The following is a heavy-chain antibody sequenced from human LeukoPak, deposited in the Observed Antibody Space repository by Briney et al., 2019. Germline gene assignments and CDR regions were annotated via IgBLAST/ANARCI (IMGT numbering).Heavy chain of an antibody. CDR1: GFAFNTQA. D-gene: IGHD3-9*01. Sequence: GRSLRLSCVASGFAFNTQAVHWVRQAPGKGLEWLAVMSLDGSSIYYADSVKGRFTISRDNSKNTLYLQMSSLRVEDTAVYYCARDRGKLRYFDLWGQGTLLTVSS. CDR2: MSLDGSSI. V-gene: IGHV3-30*15. CDR3: ARDRGKLRYFDL. J-gene: IGHJ4*02.